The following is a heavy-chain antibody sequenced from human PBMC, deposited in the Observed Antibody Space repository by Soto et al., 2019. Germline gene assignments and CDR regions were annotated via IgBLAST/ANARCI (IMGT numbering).Heavy chain of an antibody. V-gene: IGHV1-2*02. CDR1: GYTFTGYY. J-gene: IGHJ4*02. CDR2: INLNSGGT. D-gene: IGHD3-22*01. Sequence: QVQLVQSGAEVKKPGASVKVSCKASGYTFTGYYMHWVRQAPGQGLEWMGWINLNSGGTNYAQKFQGRVTMTRDTSISTAYMELSRLRSDDTAVYYCARVTYDGDSSNWGQGTLVTVSS. CDR3: ARVTYDGDSSN.